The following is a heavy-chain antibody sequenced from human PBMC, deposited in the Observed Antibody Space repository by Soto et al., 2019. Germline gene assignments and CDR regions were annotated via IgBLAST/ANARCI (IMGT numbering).Heavy chain of an antibody. V-gene: IGHV6-1*01. CDR2: TYYRSKWIH. CDR1: GDSVSSSSAA. CDR3: AGVVWFRGMDV. J-gene: IGHJ6*02. D-gene: IGHD3-16*01. Sequence: PSQTLSLTCDISGDSVSSSSAAWNWIRQSPSRGLGWLGRTYYRSKWIHEYTVSMESRITINPDTSKNQFSLHIYSVTPEDTAVYYCAGVVWFRGMDVWGQGTPVTVS.